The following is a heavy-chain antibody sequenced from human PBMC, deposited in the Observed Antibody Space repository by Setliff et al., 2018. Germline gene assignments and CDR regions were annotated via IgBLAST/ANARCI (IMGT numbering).Heavy chain of an antibody. V-gene: IGHV4-61*09. D-gene: IGHD3-3*01. CDR3: ARMSGFQYMDV. Sequence: SETLSLTCNVSGGSISSRTYYWSWIRQPAGKGLEWIGHIYTSWSTNYNPSLKGRATLSIDASKRQFSLKLTSVTAADTAVYYCARMSGFQYMDVWGKGTTVTV. CDR2: IYTSWST. CDR1: GGSISSRTYY. J-gene: IGHJ6*03.